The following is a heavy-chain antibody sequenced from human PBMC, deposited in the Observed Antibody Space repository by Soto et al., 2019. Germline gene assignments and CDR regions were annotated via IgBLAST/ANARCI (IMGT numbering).Heavy chain of an antibody. Sequence: QVQLQQWGAGLLKPSETLSLTCAVYGGSFSGYYWSWIRQPPGKGLEWIGEINHSGSTNYNPSLKSRVTISVDTSKNQFSLKLSSVTAADTAVYYCARMPHSFDYYGSGSGRAGPHYYYYGMDVWGQGTTVTVSS. CDR3: ARMPHSFDYYGSGSGRAGPHYYYYGMDV. V-gene: IGHV4-34*01. D-gene: IGHD3-10*01. CDR2: INHSGST. CDR1: GGSFSGYY. J-gene: IGHJ6*02.